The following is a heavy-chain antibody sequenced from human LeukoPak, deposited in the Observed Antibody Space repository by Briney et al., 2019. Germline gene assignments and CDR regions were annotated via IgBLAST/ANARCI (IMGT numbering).Heavy chain of an antibody. CDR1: GFAFSTYG. CDR3: ARALSTAARTTQFDY. CDR2: IWYDGSNK. J-gene: IGHJ4*02. V-gene: IGHV3-33*01. D-gene: IGHD6-6*01. Sequence: GGSLRLSYAASGFAFSTYGMHWVRQAPGKGLEWVAVIWYDGSNKYYADSVKGRFTISRDNSKNTLYLQMNSLRAEDTAVYYCARALSTAARTTQFDYWGQGTLVTVSS.